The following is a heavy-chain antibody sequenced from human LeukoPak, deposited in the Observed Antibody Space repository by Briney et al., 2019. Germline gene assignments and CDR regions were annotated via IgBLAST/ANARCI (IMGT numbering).Heavy chain of an antibody. J-gene: IGHJ4*02. V-gene: IGHV4-4*02. D-gene: IGHD3-22*01. CDR2: IYHSGST. CDR1: GGSISSTNW. Sequence: SGTLSLTCAVSGGSISSTNWWSWVRLPPGKGLEWIGEIYHSGSTNYNPSLKSRVTISVDTSKNQFSLNLSSVTAADTAVYYCARGTYYYDTSGYYYFDYWGQGTLVTVSS. CDR3: ARGTYYYDTSGYYYFDY.